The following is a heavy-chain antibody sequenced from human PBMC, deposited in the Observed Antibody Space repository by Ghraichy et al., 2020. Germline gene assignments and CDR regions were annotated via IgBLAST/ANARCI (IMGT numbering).Heavy chain of an antibody. Sequence: SETLSLTCTVSGGSISSSSYYWGWIRQPPGKGLEWLGSIYYSGSTYYNPSLKSRVTISVHTSKNQFSLKRSSVTAADTAVYYCARLTGTTIDYWGQGTLVTVSS. D-gene: IGHD1-7*01. J-gene: IGHJ4*02. CDR3: ARLTGTTIDY. CDR2: IYYSGST. V-gene: IGHV4-39*01. CDR1: GGSISSSSYY.